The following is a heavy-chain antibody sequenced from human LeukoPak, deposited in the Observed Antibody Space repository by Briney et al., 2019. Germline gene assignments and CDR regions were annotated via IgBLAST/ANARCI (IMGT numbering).Heavy chain of an antibody. CDR1: GYTFTGYY. D-gene: IGHD6-19*01. CDR2: INPNSGDT. J-gene: IGHJ4*02. CDR3: ARAIAVAAFDY. Sequence: ASVKVSCKASGYTFTGYYVHWVRQAPGQGLEWMGWINPNSGDTNYAQKFQGRVTMTRDTSISTAYMELSRLRSDDTAVYYCARAIAVAAFDYWGQGTLVTVSS. V-gene: IGHV1-2*02.